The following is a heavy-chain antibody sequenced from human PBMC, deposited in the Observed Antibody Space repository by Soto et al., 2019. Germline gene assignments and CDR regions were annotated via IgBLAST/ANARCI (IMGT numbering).Heavy chain of an antibody. J-gene: IGHJ4*02. Sequence: QVQLVQSGAEVKKPGASVKVSCKASGYTLTAYYIHWVRQAPGQGREWMGIVNPGDGSTRYAQMFQDRVTMMTDTSTSTIYIELSSLRSEDTAVYYCARSYVQNRPIDYWGQGTLVTVSS. CDR2: VNPGDGST. V-gene: IGHV1-46*01. D-gene: IGHD3-10*02. CDR3: ARSYVQNRPIDY. CDR1: GYTLTAYY.